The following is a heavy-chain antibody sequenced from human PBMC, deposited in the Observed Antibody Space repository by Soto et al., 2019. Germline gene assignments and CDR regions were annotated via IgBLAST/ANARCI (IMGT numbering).Heavy chain of an antibody. D-gene: IGHD3-3*01. V-gene: IGHV1-2*04. J-gene: IGHJ5*02. CDR3: ARNYDFWSGYYGFDP. CDR2: INPNSGGT. CDR1: GYTFTGYY. Sequence: GASVKVSCKASGYTFTGYYMHWVRQAPGQGLEWMGWINPNSGGTNYAQKFQGWVTMTRDTSISTAYMELSRLRSDDTAVYYCARNYDFWSGYYGFDPWGQGTLVTVS.